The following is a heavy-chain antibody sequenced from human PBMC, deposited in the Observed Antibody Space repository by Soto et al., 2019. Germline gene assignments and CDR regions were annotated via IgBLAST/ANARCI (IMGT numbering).Heavy chain of an antibody. CDR1: GGSISSYY. V-gene: IGHV4-4*07. D-gene: IGHD3-10*01. CDR2: IYNGGNT. Sequence: SETLSLTCTVSGGSISSYYWSWIRQSAGKGLEWIGRIYNGGNTQYNPSLKSRVTMSADTSKNQFSLRLNSVTAADTAVYYCARGGSDSYGLDVWGQGXTVTVSS. CDR3: ARGGSDSYGLDV. J-gene: IGHJ6*02.